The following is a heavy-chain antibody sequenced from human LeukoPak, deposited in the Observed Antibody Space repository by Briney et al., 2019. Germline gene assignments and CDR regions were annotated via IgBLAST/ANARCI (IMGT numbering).Heavy chain of an antibody. J-gene: IGHJ4*02. V-gene: IGHV1-3*01. D-gene: IGHD3-22*01. CDR3: ARYYDSSGYSY. Sequence: ASVKVSCKASGYTFTSYAMHWVRQAPGQRLEWMGWINAGNGNTKYPQKLQGRVTITRDTSASTAYMELSSLRSEDTAVYYCARYYDSSGYSYWGQGTLVTVSS. CDR2: INAGNGNT. CDR1: GYTFTSYA.